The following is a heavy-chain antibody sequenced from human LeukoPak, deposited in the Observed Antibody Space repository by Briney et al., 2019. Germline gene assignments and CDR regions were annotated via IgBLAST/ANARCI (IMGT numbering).Heavy chain of an antibody. CDR1: GYIFTSYG. Sequence: ASVKVSCKASGYIFTSYGISWVRQAPGQGLEWMGWISAYNGKTNYAQKLQGRVTMTTDTSTSTAYMELRSLRADYTAVYYCARGGTMVRGVISYYYYYYMDVWGKGTTVTVSS. CDR3: ARGGTMVRGVISYYYYYYMDV. J-gene: IGHJ6*03. D-gene: IGHD3-10*01. CDR2: ISAYNGKT. V-gene: IGHV1-18*01.